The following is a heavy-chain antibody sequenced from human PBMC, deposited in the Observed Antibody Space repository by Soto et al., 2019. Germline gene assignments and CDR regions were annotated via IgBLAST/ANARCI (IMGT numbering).Heavy chain of an antibody. CDR1: GFSLSTSGVG. V-gene: IGHV2-5*02. CDR2: IFWDDDK. Sequence: QITLRESGPTLVKPTQTLTLTRTFSGFSLSTSGVGVGWIRQSPGKALEWLALIFWDDDKRHSPSLKSRVTITKDTFRNQVALTMANMDPVDTATYYCVHSRRLGHQSGGNYYFWDSWGQGTLVTVSS. D-gene: IGHD3-3*01. CDR3: VHSRRLGHQSGGNYYFWDS. J-gene: IGHJ4*02.